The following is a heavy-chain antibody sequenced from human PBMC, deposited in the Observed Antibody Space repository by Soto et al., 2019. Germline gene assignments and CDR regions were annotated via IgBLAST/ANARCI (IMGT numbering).Heavy chain of an antibody. CDR3: ARDVDADFRTDFDY. CDR1: GFTFSDYF. V-gene: IGHV3-11*01. Sequence: PGGSLRLSCAASGFTFSDYFMTWIRRAPGKGLEWISYISGNGEVIQYAASARGRFTISRDNAENSVYLEMESLRDEDTALYYCARDVDADFRTDFDYWGRGTLVTVSS. D-gene: IGHD4-17*01. CDR2: ISGNGEVI. J-gene: IGHJ4*02.